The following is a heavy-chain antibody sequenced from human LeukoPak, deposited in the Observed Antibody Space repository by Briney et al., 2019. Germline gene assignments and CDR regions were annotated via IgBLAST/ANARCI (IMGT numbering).Heavy chain of an antibody. V-gene: IGHV1-69*13. D-gene: IGHD4-17*01. CDR2: IIPIFGTA. CDR1: GGTFSSYA. CDR3: ARAALYGDSFYYYYYMDV. Sequence: ASVEVSCKASGGTFSSYAISWVRQAPGQGLEWMGGIIPIFGTANYAQKFQGRVTITADESTSTAYMELSSLRSEDTAVYYCARAALYGDSFYYYYYMDVWGKGTTVTISS. J-gene: IGHJ6*03.